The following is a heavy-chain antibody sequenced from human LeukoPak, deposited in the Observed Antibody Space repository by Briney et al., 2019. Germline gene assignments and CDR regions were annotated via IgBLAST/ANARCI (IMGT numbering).Heavy chain of an antibody. D-gene: IGHD6-6*01. CDR2: IYTSGTT. CDR3: ARVTKSGSIAAGGVWFDP. J-gene: IGHJ5*02. Sequence: PSETLSLTCTVSGGSMSNYYWSWIRQPAGKGLEWVGHIYTSGTTSYNPSLKSRVTISVDKSKNQFSLKLSSVTAADTAVYYCARVTKSGSIAAGGVWFDPWGQGTLVTVSS. V-gene: IGHV4-4*07. CDR1: GGSMSNYY.